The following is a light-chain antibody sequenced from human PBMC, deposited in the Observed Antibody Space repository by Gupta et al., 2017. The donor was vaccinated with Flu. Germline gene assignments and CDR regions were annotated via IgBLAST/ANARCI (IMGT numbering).Light chain of an antibody. Sequence: DIQMTQSPSSLSASVGDRVTITCRASQDISDSLAWFQQKPGKAPKSLIYASSSLQGGVPSKFSGSGSGTDFTLTITSLQPEDFAIYYCQQYDSYPRTFGQGTKVEVK. J-gene: IGKJ1*01. V-gene: IGKV1-16*02. CDR1: QDISDS. CDR3: QQYDSYPRT. CDR2: ASS.